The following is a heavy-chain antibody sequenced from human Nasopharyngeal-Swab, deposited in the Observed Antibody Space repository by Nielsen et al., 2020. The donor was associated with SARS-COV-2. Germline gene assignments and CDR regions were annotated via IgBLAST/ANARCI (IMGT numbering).Heavy chain of an antibody. J-gene: IGHJ3*02. CDR2: ISYDGSNK. CDR3: AKVSRYCSGGSCVMGAFDI. D-gene: IGHD2-15*01. V-gene: IGHV3-30*18. Sequence: VRQMPGKGLEWVAVISYDGSNKYYADSVKGRFTISRDNSKNTLYLQMNSLRAEDTALYYCAKVSRYCSGGSCVMGAFDIWGQGTMVTVSS.